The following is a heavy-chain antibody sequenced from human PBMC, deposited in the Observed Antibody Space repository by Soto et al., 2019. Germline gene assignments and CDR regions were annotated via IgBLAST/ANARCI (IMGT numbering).Heavy chain of an antibody. CDR1: GFTFSSYG. J-gene: IGHJ1*01. V-gene: IGHV3-33*01. CDR2: IWYDGSNK. CDR3: ARDGAPLWFGGNACYFQH. D-gene: IGHD3-10*01. Sequence: QVQLVESGGGVVQPGRSLRLSCAASGFTFSSYGMHWVRQAPGKGLEWVAVIWYDGSNKYYADSVKGRFTISRDNSKNTLYLQMNSLRAEDTAVYYRARDGAPLWFGGNACYFQHWGQGTLVTVSS.